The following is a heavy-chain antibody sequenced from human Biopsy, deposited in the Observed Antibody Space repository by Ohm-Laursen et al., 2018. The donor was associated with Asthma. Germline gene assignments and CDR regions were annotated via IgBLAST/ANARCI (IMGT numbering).Heavy chain of an antibody. CDR2: ISYDGGNK. CDR3: ARTHERWTSIQDDALDI. CDR1: GFSFSNFD. J-gene: IGHJ3*02. D-gene: IGHD4-23*01. Sequence: SLRLSCAASGFSFSNFDIHWVRQAPGKGLEWVAVISYDGGNKFYGDSVKGRFTLSRDNSRNTLYLQMNSLRVEDTGIYYCARTHERWTSIQDDALDIWGQGTMVIVSS. V-gene: IGHV3-30*03.